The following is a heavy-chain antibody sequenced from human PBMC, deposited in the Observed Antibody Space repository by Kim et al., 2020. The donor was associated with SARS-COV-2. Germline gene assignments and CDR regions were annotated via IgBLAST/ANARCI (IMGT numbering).Heavy chain of an antibody. J-gene: IGHJ3*02. D-gene: IGHD3-9*01. Sequence: ASVKVSCKASGYTFTSYGISWVRQAPGQGLEWMGWISAYNGNTNYAQKLQGRVTMTTDTSTSTAYMELRSLRSDDTAVYYCARDPDYDILTGYWGEGSSAFDIWGQGAIVTVSS. CDR2: ISAYNGNT. CDR3: ARDPDYDILTGYWGEGSSAFDI. CDR1: GYTFTSYG. V-gene: IGHV1-18*04.